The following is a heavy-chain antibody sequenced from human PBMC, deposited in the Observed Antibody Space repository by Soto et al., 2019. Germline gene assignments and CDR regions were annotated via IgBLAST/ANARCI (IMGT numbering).Heavy chain of an antibody. Sequence: GGSLRLSCAVSGFPFSSYVMTWVRQAPGKGLEWVSVISGGGGSTNYAESVKGRFTISRDNSENTLYLQMNSLRAEDTAVYYCAKAVTLVRGINPYSYGLDVWGQGTTVTVLL. J-gene: IGHJ6*02. CDR2: ISGGGGST. CDR3: AKAVTLVRGINPYSYGLDV. CDR1: GFPFSSYV. V-gene: IGHV3-23*01. D-gene: IGHD3-10*01.